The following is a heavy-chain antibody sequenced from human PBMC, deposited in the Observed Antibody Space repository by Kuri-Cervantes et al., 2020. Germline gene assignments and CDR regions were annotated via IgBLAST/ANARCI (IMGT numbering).Heavy chain of an antibody. CDR3: AVKVGADNNWFDP. CDR2: INHSGST. D-gene: IGHD1-26*01. J-gene: IGHJ5*02. V-gene: IGHV4-34*01. Sequence: SETLSLTCAVYGGSFSGYYWSWIRQSPGKGLEWIGEINHSGSTNYNPSIKSRVTISVDTSKNQFSLKLSSVTAADTAVYYCAVKVGADNNWFDPWGQGTLVTVSS. CDR1: GGSFSGYY.